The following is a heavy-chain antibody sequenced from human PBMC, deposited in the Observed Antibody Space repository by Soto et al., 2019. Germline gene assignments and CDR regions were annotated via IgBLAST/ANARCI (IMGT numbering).Heavy chain of an antibody. Sequence: QVQLVESGGGVVQPGRSLRLSCAASGFTFSSYGMHWVRQAPGKGLEWVAVISYDGSNKYYADSVKGRFTISRDNSNNTLYLRMNSSRAADTAVYYCAKEGGYYGAGSYSVGENFYGMDVWGQGTTVTVSS. J-gene: IGHJ6*02. V-gene: IGHV3-30*18. D-gene: IGHD3-10*01. CDR3: AKEGGYYGAGSYSVGENFYGMDV. CDR2: ISYDGSNK. CDR1: GFTFSSYG.